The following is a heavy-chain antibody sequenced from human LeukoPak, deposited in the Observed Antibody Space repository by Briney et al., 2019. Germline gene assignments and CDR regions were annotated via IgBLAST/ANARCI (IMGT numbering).Heavy chain of an antibody. Sequence: ASVKVSCKVSGYTLTELSMHWVRQAPGKGLEWMGGFDPEDGETIYAQKFQGRVTMTEATSTDTAYMALSSLRAEDTAVHYCTTASYCTSTSWSNGNAFAIWGQGTMVTVSS. CDR3: TTASYCTSTSWSNGNAFAI. D-gene: IGHD2-2*01. CDR1: GYTLTELS. CDR2: FDPEDGET. J-gene: IGHJ3*02. V-gene: IGHV1-24*01.